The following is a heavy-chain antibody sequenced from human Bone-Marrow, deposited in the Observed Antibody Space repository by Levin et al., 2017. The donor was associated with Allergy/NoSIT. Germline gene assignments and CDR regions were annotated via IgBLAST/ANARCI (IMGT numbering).Heavy chain of an antibody. CDR3: AGYDTSAYHSPFDY. J-gene: IGHJ4*02. V-gene: IGHV3-23*01. CDR2: ISGSGGNT. CDR1: GFIFRNYA. D-gene: IGHD3-22*01. Sequence: GGSLRLSCAASGFIFRNYAMNWVRQAPGKGLEWVSQISGSGGNTHYADSVKGRFTFSRDNSKNTLYLQMNSLRVEDTAVYYCAGYDTSAYHSPFDYWGQGTLVTISS.